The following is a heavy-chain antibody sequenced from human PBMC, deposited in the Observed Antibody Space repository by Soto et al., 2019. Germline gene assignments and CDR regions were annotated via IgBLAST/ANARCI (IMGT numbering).Heavy chain of an antibody. J-gene: IGHJ6*02. D-gene: IGHD3-10*01. CDR1: GFTFSNAC. V-gene: IGHV3-15*07. CDR3: TTDMAQNGVYYYYYGMDV. CDR2: IKSKTDGGTT. Sequence: PGGSLRLSCAASGFTFSNACMNWVRQAPGKGLEWVGRIKSKTDGGTTDYAAPVKGRFTISRDDSKNTLYLQMNSLKTEDTAVYYCTTDMAQNGVYYYYYGMDVWGQGTTVTVSS.